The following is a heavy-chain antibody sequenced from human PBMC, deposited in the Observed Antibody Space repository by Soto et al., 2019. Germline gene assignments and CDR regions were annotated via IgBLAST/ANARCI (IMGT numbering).Heavy chain of an antibody. Sequence: QVQLVQSGAEEKKPGASVKVSCKASGYTFTSYAMHWVRQAPGQRLEWMGWINDGNGNTKYSQKFQGRVTITRDTSASKAYMGLGSLRSEDTAVYYCARSIVVVTALDYWGQGTLVTVSS. V-gene: IGHV1-3*05. CDR2: INDGNGNT. J-gene: IGHJ4*02. CDR1: GYTFTSYA. CDR3: ARSIVVVTALDY. D-gene: IGHD2-21*02.